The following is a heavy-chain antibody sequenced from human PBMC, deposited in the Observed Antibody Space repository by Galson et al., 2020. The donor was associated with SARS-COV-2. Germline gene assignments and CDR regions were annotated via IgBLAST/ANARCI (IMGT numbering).Heavy chain of an antibody. CDR3: ARDVGVAGGWDFQH. CDR1: GFTFSSYG. D-gene: IGHD6-19*01. J-gene: IGHJ1*01. V-gene: IGHV3-33*01. CDR2: IWYDGSNK. Sequence: GESLKISCAASGFTFSSYGMHWVRQAPGKGLEWVAVIWYDGSNKYYADSVKGRFTISRDNSKNTLYLQMNSLRAEDTAVYYCARDVGVAGGWDFQHWGQGTLVTVSS.